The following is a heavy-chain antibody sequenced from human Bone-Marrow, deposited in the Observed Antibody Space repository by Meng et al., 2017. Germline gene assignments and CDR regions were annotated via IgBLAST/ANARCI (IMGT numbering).Heavy chain of an antibody. CDR1: GDSVSSNSVA. D-gene: IGHD2-2*01. J-gene: IGHJ6*02. CDR2: TYYRSRWYK. Sequence: LRLSCAISGDSVSSNSVAWNWIRQSPSRGLEWLGRTYYRSRWYKDYAVSVKSRITINPDTSKNEFSLQLNSVTPEDTAVYYCARLGYCSSTSCQNYYYYGMDVWGQGTTVTVSS. V-gene: IGHV6-1*01. CDR3: ARLGYCSSTSCQNYYYYGMDV.